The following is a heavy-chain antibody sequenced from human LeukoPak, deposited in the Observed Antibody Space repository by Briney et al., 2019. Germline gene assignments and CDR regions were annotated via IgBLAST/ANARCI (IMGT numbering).Heavy chain of an antibody. CDR3: AKDHESDGYPCLDH. V-gene: IGHV3-23*01. D-gene: IGHD3-22*01. Sequence: GGSLRLSCAASGFTFSRLAMTWVRQAPGKGLEWVSTISASGPYYADAVRGRFTISRDNSGNTLSLQMDSLRAEDTAVYYCAKDHESDGYPCLDHWGLGTLVTVSS. CDR1: GFTFSRLA. CDR2: ISASGP. J-gene: IGHJ4*02.